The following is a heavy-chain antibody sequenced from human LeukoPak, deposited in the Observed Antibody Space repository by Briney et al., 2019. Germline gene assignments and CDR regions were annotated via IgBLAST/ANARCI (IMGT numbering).Heavy chain of an antibody. CDR3: ARRSTVTRTYSFDY. CDR2: INSGDNT. V-gene: IGHV3-23*01. CDR1: GLTFSSYA. J-gene: IGHJ4*02. D-gene: IGHD4-17*01. Sequence: GGSLRLSCAASGLTFSSYAMSWVRQAPGKGLEWVSSINSGDNTYYAGSVKGRFTISRDNSKNTLYLQMNSLGADDTAVYYCARRSTVTRTYSFDYWGQGTLVTVSS.